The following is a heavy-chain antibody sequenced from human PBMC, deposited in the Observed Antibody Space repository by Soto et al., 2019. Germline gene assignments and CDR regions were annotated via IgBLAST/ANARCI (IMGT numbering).Heavy chain of an antibody. CDR2: LSTAGDT. Sequence: EVQLVESGGGLVQPGGSLRLSCAASGFGFNGYDMHWVRQAPGKNLEWVAALSTAGDTYYLGSVKGRFTISREDAKNSLSLQMISLRVGDTAVYYCARGGDRFDGMDVWGQGTTVTVSS. D-gene: IGHD3-16*01. J-gene: IGHJ6*02. CDR3: ARGGDRFDGMDV. CDR1: GFGFNGYD. V-gene: IGHV3-13*01.